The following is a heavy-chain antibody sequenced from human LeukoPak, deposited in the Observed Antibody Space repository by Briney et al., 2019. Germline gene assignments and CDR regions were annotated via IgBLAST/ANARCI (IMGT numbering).Heavy chain of an antibody. D-gene: IGHD1-7*01. CDR3: ARFRTELELRPYYFDY. V-gene: IGHV4-4*07. CDR1: GGSISSYY. CDR2: IYTSGST. J-gene: IGHJ4*02. Sequence: SSETLSLTCTVSGGSISSYYWSWIRQPPGKGLEWIGRIYTSGSTNYNPSLKSRVTMSVDTSKNQFSLKLSSVTAADTAVYYCARFRTELELRPYYFDYWGQGTLVTVSS.